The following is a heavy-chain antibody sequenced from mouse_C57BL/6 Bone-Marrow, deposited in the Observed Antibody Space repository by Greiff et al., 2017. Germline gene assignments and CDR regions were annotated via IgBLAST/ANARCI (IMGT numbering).Heavy chain of an antibody. D-gene: IGHD1-1*01. Sequence: QVQLQQSGAELVRPGSSVKLSCKASGYTFTSYWMHWVKQRPIQGLEWIGNIDPSDSETHYNQKFKDKATLTVDKSSHTAYMQLSSLTSEDSAVYYCARWHYCGSSLYFDYWGQGTTLTVSS. CDR3: ARWHYCGSSLYFDY. J-gene: IGHJ2*01. CDR1: GYTFTSYW. CDR2: IDPSDSET. V-gene: IGHV1-52*01.